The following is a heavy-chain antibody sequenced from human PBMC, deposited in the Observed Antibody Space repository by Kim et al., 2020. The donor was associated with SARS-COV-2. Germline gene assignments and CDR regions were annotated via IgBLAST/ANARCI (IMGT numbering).Heavy chain of an antibody. CDR1: GYTFTSYG. D-gene: IGHD6-13*01. V-gene: IGHV1-18*04. Sequence: ASVKVSCKASGYTFTSYGISWVRQAPGQGLEWMGWISAYNGNTNYAQKLQGRVTMTTDTSTSTAYMELRSLRSDDTVVYYCARDRSSWYWYYYYYGMDVWGQGTTVTVSS. J-gene: IGHJ6*02. CDR2: ISAYNGNT. CDR3: ARDRSSWYWYYYYYGMDV.